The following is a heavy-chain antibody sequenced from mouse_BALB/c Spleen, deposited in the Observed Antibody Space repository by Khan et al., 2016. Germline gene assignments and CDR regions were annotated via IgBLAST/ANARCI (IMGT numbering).Heavy chain of an antibody. CDR3: ARSYYGYGFAY. Sequence: QIQLVQSGAELVRPGTSVKVSCKASEYAFTNYLIEWIKQRPGQGLEWIGVINPGSGGTNYNEKFKDMATLTADKSSSTAYMQLSSLTSDDSAVYFCARSYYGYGFAYWGQGTLVTVSA. CDR1: EYAFTNYL. D-gene: IGHD1-2*01. V-gene: IGHV1-54*03. J-gene: IGHJ3*01. CDR2: INPGSGGT.